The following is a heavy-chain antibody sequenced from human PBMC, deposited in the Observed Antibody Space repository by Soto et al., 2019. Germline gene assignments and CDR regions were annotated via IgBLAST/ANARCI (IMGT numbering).Heavy chain of an antibody. CDR1: GYIFSSYH. CDR2: ITTGNGDT. V-gene: IGHV1-3*04. J-gene: IGHJ4*01. Sequence: QVQLEQSGAEVKTPGASVKVSCKTFGYIFSSYHMHWVRQAPGQSPEWMGYITTGNGDTEYSQKFQGRVTIASDTSASTVYMDLSSLRSEDTAVYYCAREDGGGPLDYWGQGTLVTVSS. D-gene: IGHD3-10*01. CDR3: AREDGGGPLDY.